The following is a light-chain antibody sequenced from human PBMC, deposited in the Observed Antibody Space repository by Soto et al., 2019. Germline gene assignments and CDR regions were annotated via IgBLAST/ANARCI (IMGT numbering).Light chain of an antibody. CDR1: QSVSNN. J-gene: IGKJ1*01. CDR3: QQYNNWPPWT. V-gene: IGKV3-15*01. Sequence: EVVLTQSPGTLSLSPGARATLSCRASQSVSNNYLAWYQQQPGQARRLLIYGASTRATGIPARFSGSGSGTEFTLTISSLQSEDFAVYYGQQYNNWPPWTFGQGTKVDIK. CDR2: GAS.